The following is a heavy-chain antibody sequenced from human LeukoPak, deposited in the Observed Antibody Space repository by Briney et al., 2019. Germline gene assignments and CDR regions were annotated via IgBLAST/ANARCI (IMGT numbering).Heavy chain of an antibody. Sequence: SETLSLTCTVSGGSISSSSYYWGWIRQPPGKGLEWIGSIYYSGSTYYNSSLKSRVTISVDTSKRQYSLKVNSVTAADTAMYYCARAKRQWLVGATIRGDNPPYYFDYWGQGTLLTVSS. J-gene: IGHJ4*02. CDR3: ARAKRQWLVGATIRGDNPPYYFDY. V-gene: IGHV4-39*07. CDR2: IYYSGST. D-gene: IGHD6-19*01. CDR1: GGSISSSSYY.